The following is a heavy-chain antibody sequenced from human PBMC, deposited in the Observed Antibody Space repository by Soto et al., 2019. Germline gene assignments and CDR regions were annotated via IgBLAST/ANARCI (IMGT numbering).Heavy chain of an antibody. J-gene: IGHJ4*02. CDR3: TTERDY. CDR2: IRSRPHNYAT. CDR1: GLNFSGSA. Sequence: EVQLVESGGGLVQIGGSLKLSCATSGLNFSGSAMHWARQASGKGLEWVGRIRSRPHNYATTYAASVEGRFTISRDDSKNTVYLQMHGLKTEDTDVYYCTTERDYWGRGTLVTVSS. V-gene: IGHV3-73*02.